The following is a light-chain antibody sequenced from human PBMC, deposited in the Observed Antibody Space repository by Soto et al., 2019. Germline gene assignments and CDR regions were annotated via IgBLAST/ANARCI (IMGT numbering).Light chain of an antibody. CDR1: QSVSSY. CDR2: DAS. Sequence: EIVLTQSPANLSLSPGERATLSCRASQSVSSYLAWYQQKPGQAPRLLIFDASNRATGIPARFSGSGSGTDFTLTISSLEPEDFAVYYCQQRSNWPPMYTFGHGTKLEIK. V-gene: IGKV3-11*01. CDR3: QQRSNWPPMYT. J-gene: IGKJ2*01.